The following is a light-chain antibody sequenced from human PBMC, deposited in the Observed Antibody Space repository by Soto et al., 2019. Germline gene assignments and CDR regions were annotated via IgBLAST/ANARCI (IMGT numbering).Light chain of an antibody. J-gene: IGLJ2*01. CDR3: QTWDTGIQV. CDR1: SGHSTYT. Sequence: QPVLTQSPSASASPGASVKLTCTLSSGHSTYTIAWHQQHPGKGPRYLMRLKNDGSHTKGDGIPDRFSGSSFGAERYLTISSLQSEDEAAYYCQTWDTGIQVFGAGTKLTVL. CDR2: LKNDGSH. V-gene: IGLV4-69*01.